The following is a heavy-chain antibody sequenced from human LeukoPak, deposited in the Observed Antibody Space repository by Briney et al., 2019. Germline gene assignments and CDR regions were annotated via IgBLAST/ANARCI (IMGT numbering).Heavy chain of an antibody. CDR2: IRGSGGST. J-gene: IGHJ4*02. V-gene: IGHV3-23*01. CDR1: GFPFSNNV. D-gene: IGHD3-10*01. CDR3: AKTFPYGTTWYGFCDY. Sequence: GGSLRLSCAASGFPFSNNVMAWVRQAPGRGLDWLAAIRGSGGSTYYADSVKGRFTISRDNSKNMLYLQMNSLRDEDTAVYYCAKTFPYGTTWYGFCDYWGQGALVTVSS.